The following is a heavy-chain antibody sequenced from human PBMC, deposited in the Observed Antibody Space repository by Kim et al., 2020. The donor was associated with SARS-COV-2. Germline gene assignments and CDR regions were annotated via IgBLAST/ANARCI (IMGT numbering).Heavy chain of an antibody. J-gene: IGHJ4*02. CDR3: AREGSGWSSAYYFDY. CDR2: IWYDGSNK. CDR1: GFTFSSYG. V-gene: IGHV3-33*01. D-gene: IGHD6-19*01. Sequence: GGSLRLSCAASGFTFSSYGMHWVRQAPGKGLEWVAVIWYDGSNKYYADSVKGRFTISRDNSKNTLYLQMNSLRAEDTAVYYCAREGSGWSSAYYFDYWAREPWSPSPQ.